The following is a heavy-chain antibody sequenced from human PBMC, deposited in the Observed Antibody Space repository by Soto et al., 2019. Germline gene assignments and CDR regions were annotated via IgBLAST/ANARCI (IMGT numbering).Heavy chain of an antibody. D-gene: IGHD6-13*01. Sequence: ASVKVSFKASGYTFTSYGISGVRQAPGQGLEWMGWISAYNGNTNYAQKLQGRVTMTTDTSTSTAYMELRSLRSDDTAVYYCARDPYSSSWYGPYNWFDPWGQGTLVTVSS. CDR3: ARDPYSSSWYGPYNWFDP. V-gene: IGHV1-18*01. CDR2: ISAYNGNT. CDR1: GYTFTSYG. J-gene: IGHJ5*02.